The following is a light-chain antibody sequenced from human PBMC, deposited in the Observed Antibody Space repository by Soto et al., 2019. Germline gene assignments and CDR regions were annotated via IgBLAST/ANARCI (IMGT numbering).Light chain of an antibody. CDR2: ANI. Sequence: QSVLTQPPSVSGAPGQRVTISCTGSSSNIGAGYDVHWYQQVPGTAPKLLIYANINRPSGVPDRFSGSKSGTSASLAITGLQAEDEADYYCQSYDSSLSGLLFGGGTQLTVL. V-gene: IGLV1-40*01. CDR1: SSNIGAGYD. CDR3: QSYDSSLSGLL. J-gene: IGLJ2*01.